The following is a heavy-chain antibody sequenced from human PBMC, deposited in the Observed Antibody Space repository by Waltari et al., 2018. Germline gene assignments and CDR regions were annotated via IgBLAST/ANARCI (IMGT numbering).Heavy chain of an antibody. CDR3: ARQRWTEMATITGYYFDY. V-gene: IGHV4-39*01. D-gene: IGHD4-4*01. CDR1: GGSISSSSYY. CDR2: IYYSGST. J-gene: IGHJ4*02. Sequence: QLQLQESGPGLVKPSETLSLTCTVPGGSISSSSYYWGWIRQPPGKGLEWIGSIYYSGSTYYNPSLKSRVTISVDTSKNQFSLKLSSVTAADTAVYYCARQRWTEMATITGYYFDYWGQGTLVTVSS.